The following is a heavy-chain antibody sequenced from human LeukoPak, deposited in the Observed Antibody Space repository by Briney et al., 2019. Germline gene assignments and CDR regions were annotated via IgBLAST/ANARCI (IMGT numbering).Heavy chain of an antibody. Sequence: TSETLSLTCTVSGGSISSYYWSWIRQPPGKGLEWIGYIYYSGSTNYNPSLKSRVTISVDTSKNQFSLKLSSVTAADTAVYYCARGSHSSSWHFQHWGQGTLVTVSS. CDR1: GGSISSYY. CDR3: ARGSHSSSWHFQH. D-gene: IGHD6-13*01. J-gene: IGHJ1*01. CDR2: IYYSGST. V-gene: IGHV4-59*01.